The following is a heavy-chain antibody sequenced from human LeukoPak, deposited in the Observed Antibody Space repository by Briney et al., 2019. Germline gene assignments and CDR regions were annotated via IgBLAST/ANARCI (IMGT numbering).Heavy chain of an antibody. D-gene: IGHD2-21*01. V-gene: IGHV4-30-2*01. CDR2: IYHSGST. CDR1: GGSISSGGYS. J-gene: IGHJ6*02. CDR3: ARGHRNYYGMDV. Sequence: SETLSLTCAVSGGSISSGGYSWSWIRQPPGKGLEWIGYIYHSGSTYYNPSLKSRVTISVDRSKNQFSLKLSSVTAADTAVYYCARGHRNYYGMDVWGQGTTVTVSS.